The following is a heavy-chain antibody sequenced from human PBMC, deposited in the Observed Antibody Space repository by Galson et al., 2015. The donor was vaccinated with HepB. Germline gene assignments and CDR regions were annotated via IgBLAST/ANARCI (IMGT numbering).Heavy chain of an antibody. CDR3: ARGYDDYYYYGMDV. J-gene: IGHJ6*02. Sequence: SLRLSCAASGFTFSDYYMNWIRQAPGKGLEWASYISSSGGTMYYADSVKGRFTISRDNAKNSLHLQMNSLRVEDTAVYYCARGYDDYYYYGMDVWGQGTTVTVSS. CDR2: ISSSGGTM. CDR1: GFTFSDYY. D-gene: IGHD3-3*01. V-gene: IGHV3-11*01.